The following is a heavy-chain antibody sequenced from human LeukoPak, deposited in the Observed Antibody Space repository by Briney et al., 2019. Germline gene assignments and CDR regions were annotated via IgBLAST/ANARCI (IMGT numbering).Heavy chain of an antibody. CDR1: GFTFSSYE. Sequence: GGSLRLSCAASGFTFSSYEMNWVRQAPGKGLEWVSYISSSGSTIYYADSVKGRFTISRDNAKNSLYLQMNSLRAEDTAVYYCARVSGTVTLPLGYWGQGTLVTVSS. V-gene: IGHV3-48*03. CDR3: ARVSGTVTLPLGY. D-gene: IGHD4-17*01. CDR2: ISSSGSTI. J-gene: IGHJ4*02.